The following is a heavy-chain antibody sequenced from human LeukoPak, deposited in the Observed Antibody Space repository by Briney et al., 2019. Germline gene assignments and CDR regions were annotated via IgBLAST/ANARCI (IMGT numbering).Heavy chain of an antibody. J-gene: IGHJ4*02. V-gene: IGHV1-69*13. D-gene: IGHD6-19*01. Sequence: SVKVSCKASGGTFSSYVITWVRQAPGQGLEWMGGIIPMFGTADYAQKFQGRVTITADESASTAYMQLSSLRSEDTAVYYCARGAYSSGSYYFDHWGQGTLVTVSS. CDR3: ARGAYSSGSYYFDH. CDR1: GGTFSSYV. CDR2: IIPMFGTA.